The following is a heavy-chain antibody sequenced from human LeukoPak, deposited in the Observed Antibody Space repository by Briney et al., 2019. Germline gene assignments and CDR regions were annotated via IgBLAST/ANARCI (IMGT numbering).Heavy chain of an antibody. CDR1: GGSISSSSYY. CDR2: IYYSGST. J-gene: IGHJ4*02. Sequence: SGTLSLTCAVSGGSISSSSYYWGWIRQPPGKGLEWIGSIYYSGSTYYNPSLKSRVTISVDTSKNQFSLKLSSVTAADTAVYYCARALYYFDYWGQGTLVTVSS. D-gene: IGHD2/OR15-2a*01. CDR3: ARALYYFDY. V-gene: IGHV4-39*07.